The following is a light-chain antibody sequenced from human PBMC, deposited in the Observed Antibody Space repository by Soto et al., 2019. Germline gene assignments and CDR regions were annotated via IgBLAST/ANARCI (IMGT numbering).Light chain of an antibody. CDR3: EQYCGSPLYT. Sequence: DIVLTQSPCTLSLSPGEGATLSCRASQSVSSSHLAWYQQKPGQAPRLVIYGASSRATGIPDRFGGSGSGTDFTLTISGLQPEGFAVYYCEQYCGSPLYTFGQGTTLEIK. V-gene: IGKV3-20*01. CDR2: GAS. CDR1: QSVSSSH. J-gene: IGKJ2*01.